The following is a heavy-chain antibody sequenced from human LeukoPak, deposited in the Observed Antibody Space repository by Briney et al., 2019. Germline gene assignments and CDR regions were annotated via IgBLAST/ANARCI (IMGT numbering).Heavy chain of an antibody. CDR1: GGSISSSSYY. Sequence: KPSETLSLTCSVSGGSISSSSYYWGWIRQPPGKGLEWIGSIYYSGSTYYTPSLKSRITISADTSKNQFSLKLSSVTAADTAVYYCARLPTDLLAFDYWGQGTLVTVSS. CDR3: ARLPTDLLAFDY. J-gene: IGHJ4*02. CDR2: IYYSGST. D-gene: IGHD2-8*02. V-gene: IGHV4-39*01.